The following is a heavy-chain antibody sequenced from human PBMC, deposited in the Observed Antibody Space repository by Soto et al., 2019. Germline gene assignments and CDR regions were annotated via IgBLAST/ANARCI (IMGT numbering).Heavy chain of an antibody. CDR1: VFRFSSYS. D-gene: IGHD1-1*01. CDR2: ITATGDRT. J-gene: IGHJ4*02. V-gene: IGHV3-23*01. Sequence: HPWGSLLVSCAYSVFRFSSYSMSWVRQTPGKGLEWVAAITATGDRTYYADSVTGRFTISRDNSKKTHYLQMTSLRAEDTAMYYCANMNGYFEYWGQGTPVTVSS. CDR3: ANMNGYFEY.